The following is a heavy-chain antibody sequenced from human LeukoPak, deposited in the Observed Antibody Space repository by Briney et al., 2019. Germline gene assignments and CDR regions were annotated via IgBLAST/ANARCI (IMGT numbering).Heavy chain of an antibody. J-gene: IGHJ6*03. CDR1: GFTFSSYA. V-gene: IGHV3-23*01. CDR3: TKYGTDFWSRTPYYYMDV. CDR2: ISGSGGST. D-gene: IGHD3-3*01. Sequence: GGSLRLSCAASGFTFSSYAMSWVRQAPGKGLEWVSAISGSGGSTYYADSVKGRFTISRDNSKNTLYLQMNSLRAEDTAVYYCTKYGTDFWSRTPYYYMDVWGKGTTVTVSS.